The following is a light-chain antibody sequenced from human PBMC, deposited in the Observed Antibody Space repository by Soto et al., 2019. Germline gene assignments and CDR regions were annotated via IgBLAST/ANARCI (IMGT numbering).Light chain of an antibody. CDR3: QTWGTGIHVV. J-gene: IGLJ2*01. Sequence: QLVLTQSPSASASLGASVKLTCTLSSGHSNYAIAWHQQQPEKGPRYLMKLNSDGSHSKGDGIPDRFSGSSSGAERYLIISSLQSEDEADYYCQTWGTGIHVVFGGGTKLTVL. CDR1: SGHSNYA. CDR2: LNSDGSH. V-gene: IGLV4-69*01.